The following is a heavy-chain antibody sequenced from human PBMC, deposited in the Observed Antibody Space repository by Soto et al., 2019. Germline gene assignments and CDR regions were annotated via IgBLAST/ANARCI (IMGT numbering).Heavy chain of an antibody. J-gene: IGHJ6*02. V-gene: IGHV4-34*01. Sequence: PSETLSLTCAVYGGSFSGYYWSWIRQPPGKGLEWIGEINHSGSTNYNPSLKSRVTISVDTSKNQFSLKLSSVTAADTAVYYCARLNYYDSSGYYFSYYYYGMDVWGQGTTVTVS. CDR1: GGSFSGYY. CDR3: ARLNYYDSSGYYFSYYYYGMDV. CDR2: INHSGST. D-gene: IGHD3-22*01.